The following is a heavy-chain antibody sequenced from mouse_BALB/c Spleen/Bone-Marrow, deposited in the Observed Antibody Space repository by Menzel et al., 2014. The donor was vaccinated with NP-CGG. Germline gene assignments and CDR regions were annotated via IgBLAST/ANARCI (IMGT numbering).Heavy chain of an antibody. V-gene: IGHV5-6-3*01. CDR2: INSNGGST. J-gene: IGHJ2*01. CDR3: ARDYYGSSDY. CDR1: GFTFSSYG. D-gene: IGHD1-1*01. Sequence: EVKVVESGGGLVQPGGSLKLSCAASGFTFSSYGMSWVRQTPDKGLELVATINSNGGSTYYPDSAKGRFTISRDNAKNTLYLQMSSLKSEDTAMYYCARDYYGSSDYWGQGTTLTVSS.